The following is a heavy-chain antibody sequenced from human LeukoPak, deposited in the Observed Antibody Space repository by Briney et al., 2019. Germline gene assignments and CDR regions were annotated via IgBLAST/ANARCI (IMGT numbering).Heavy chain of an antibody. CDR1: GYTFTSYY. CDR3: ASRPDGYNFTGWSL. CDR2: INPILYTA. J-gene: IGHJ4*02. D-gene: IGHD5-24*01. V-gene: IGHV1-69*05. Sequence: GASVKVSCKASGYTFTSYYMHWVRQAPGQGLAWVGGINPILYTANYAQKFQGRVTVTTDASTTTAYMELSSLRPEDTAVYYCASRPDGYNFTGWSLWGQGTLVTVST.